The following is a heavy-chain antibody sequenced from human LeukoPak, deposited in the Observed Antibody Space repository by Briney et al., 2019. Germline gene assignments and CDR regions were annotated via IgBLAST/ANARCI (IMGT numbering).Heavy chain of an antibody. CDR2: IYYSGSA. CDR1: GGPISGFY. CDR3: ARDRDSSGWFDY. Sequence: SETLSLTCTVSGGPISGFYWGWIRQPPGKGLEWIGFIYYSGSANCNPSLKSRVTMSVDMSKNQFSLKLSSVTAADTAFYYCARDRDSSGWFDYWGQGALVTVSS. V-gene: IGHV4-59*01. J-gene: IGHJ4*02. D-gene: IGHD6-19*01.